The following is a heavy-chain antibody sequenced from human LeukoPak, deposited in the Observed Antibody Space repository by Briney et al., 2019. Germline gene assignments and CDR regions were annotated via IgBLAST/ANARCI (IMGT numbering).Heavy chain of an antibody. CDR2: IYYSGST. V-gene: IGHV4-59*01. D-gene: IGHD4-11*01. J-gene: IGHJ5*02. CDR3: AREGVTHNWFDP. Sequence: PSETLSLTCTVSGGSISTYYWSWIRQPPGKGLEWIGYIYYSGSTNYKPSLKSRVTMSVDTSKNQFSLKLSSVTAADTAVYYCAREGVTHNWFDPCGQATLVTVSS. CDR1: GGSISTYY.